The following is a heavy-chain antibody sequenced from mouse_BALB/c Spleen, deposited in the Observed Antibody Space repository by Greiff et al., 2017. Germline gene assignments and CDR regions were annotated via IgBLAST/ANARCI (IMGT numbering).Heavy chain of an antibody. CDR3: AREGGNYVGYAMDY. J-gene: IGHJ4*01. Sequence: QVQLKESGPGLVAPSQSLSITCTVSGFSLTSYGVHWVRQPPGKGLEWLGVIWAGGSTNYNSALMSRLSISKDNSKSQVFLKMNSLQTDDTAMYYCAREGGNYVGYAMDYWGQGTSVTVSS. D-gene: IGHD2-1*01. CDR2: IWAGGST. V-gene: IGHV2-9*02. CDR1: GFSLTSYG.